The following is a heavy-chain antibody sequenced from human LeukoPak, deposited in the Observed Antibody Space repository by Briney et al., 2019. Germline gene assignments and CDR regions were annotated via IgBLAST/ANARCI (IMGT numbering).Heavy chain of an antibody. J-gene: IGHJ4*02. CDR1: GGSISGSSYY. V-gene: IGHV4-39*07. Sequence: PSETLSLTCTVSGGSISGSSYYWGWIRQPPGKGLEWIGSIYYSGSTYYNPSLKSRVTISVDTSKNQFSLKLSSVTAADTAVYYCARADPSGYYQPFDYWGQGTLVTVSS. CDR3: ARADPSGYYQPFDY. CDR2: IYYSGST. D-gene: IGHD5-12*01.